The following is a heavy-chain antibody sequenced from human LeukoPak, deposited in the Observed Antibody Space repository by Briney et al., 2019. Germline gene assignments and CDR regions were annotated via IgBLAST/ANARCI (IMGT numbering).Heavy chain of an antibody. CDR2: IYSGGGT. V-gene: IGHV3-66*01. CDR3: ARNYYDSSAYYYFDY. J-gene: IGHJ4*02. D-gene: IGHD3-22*01. CDR1: GFTVSSSY. Sequence: GGSLRLSCAASGFTVSSSYMNWVRQAPGKGLEWVSLIYSGGGTYYADSVKGRFTISRDNSKNPLYLQMNSLRAEDTAVYYCARNYYDSSAYYYFDYWGQGTLVTVSS.